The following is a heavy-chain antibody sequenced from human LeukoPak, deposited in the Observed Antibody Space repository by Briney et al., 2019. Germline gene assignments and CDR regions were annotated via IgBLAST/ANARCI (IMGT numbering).Heavy chain of an antibody. V-gene: IGHV3-48*03. D-gene: IGHD3-22*01. J-gene: IGHJ4*02. CDR1: GFTFSSYE. CDR2: ISSSGSTI. Sequence: GGSLRLSCAASGFTFSSYEMNWVRQAPGKGLEWVSYISSSGSTIYCADSVKGRFTISRDNAKNSLYLQMNSLRAEDTAVYYCARERGSAEYYYDSSGYHPTYFDYWGQGTLVTVSS. CDR3: ARERGSAEYYYDSSGYHPTYFDY.